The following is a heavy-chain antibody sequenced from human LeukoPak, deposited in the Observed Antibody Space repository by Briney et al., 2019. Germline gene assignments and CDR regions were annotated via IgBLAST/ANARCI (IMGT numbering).Heavy chain of an antibody. Sequence: ASVKVSCKASGGTFSSYAISWVRQAPGQGLEWMGGIIPIFGTANYAQKFQGRVTITTDESTSTAYMELSSLRSEDTAVYCCARGEAVAGTASREDYYYYYMDVWGKGTTVTVSS. J-gene: IGHJ6*03. D-gene: IGHD6-19*01. V-gene: IGHV1-69*05. CDR2: IIPIFGTA. CDR1: GGTFSSYA. CDR3: ARGEAVAGTASREDYYYYYMDV.